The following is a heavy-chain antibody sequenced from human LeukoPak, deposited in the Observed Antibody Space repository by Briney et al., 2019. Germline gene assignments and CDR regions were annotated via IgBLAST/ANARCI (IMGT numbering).Heavy chain of an antibody. CDR3: AKGTGYSGSYYELDY. J-gene: IGHJ4*02. V-gene: IGHV3-23*01. Sequence: GGSLRLSCAASGFTFSSYSMNWVRQAPGKGLEWVSAISGSGGSTYYADSVKGRFTISRDNSKNTLYLQMNSLRAEDTAVYYCAKGTGYSGSYYELDYWGQGTLVTVSS. D-gene: IGHD1-26*01. CDR1: GFTFSSYS. CDR2: ISGSGGST.